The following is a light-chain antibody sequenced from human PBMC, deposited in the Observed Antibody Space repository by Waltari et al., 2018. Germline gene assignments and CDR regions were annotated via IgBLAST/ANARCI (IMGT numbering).Light chain of an antibody. CDR3: QVWDDVTDSGV. Sequence: YVLTQPPSVSVDPGKTARLTCGGDHIGSKSVHRYKQKPGQAQVLVMFYDSDRPSEIPERFSGSNSGNTATLTISWVEAGDEADYHCQVWDDVTDSGVFGGGTKLTVL. CDR1: HIGSKS. V-gene: IGLV3-21*04. J-gene: IGLJ3*02. CDR2: YDS.